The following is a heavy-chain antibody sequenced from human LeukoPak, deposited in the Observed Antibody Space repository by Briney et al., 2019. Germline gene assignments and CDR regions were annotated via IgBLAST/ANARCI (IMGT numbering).Heavy chain of an antibody. J-gene: IGHJ5*02. Sequence: SQTLSLTWAVAGGSISSSNSWCGVRQPPGRGLEWSGEVYQSGSTNYNPSLKSRVTMSVDKSKNQYYLKLSSVTAADTAVYYWTRVSLRWFDPWGQGTLVTVSS. D-gene: IGHD3-16*01. CDR3: TRVSLRWFDP. V-gene: IGHV4-4*02. CDR1: GGSISSSNS. CDR2: VYQSGST.